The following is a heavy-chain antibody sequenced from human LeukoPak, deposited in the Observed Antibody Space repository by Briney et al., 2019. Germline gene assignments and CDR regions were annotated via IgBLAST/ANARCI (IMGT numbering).Heavy chain of an antibody. V-gene: IGHV3-33*01. Sequence: GRSLRLSCAASGFTFSSYGMHWVRQAPGKGLEWVAVIWYDGSNKYYADSVKGRFTISRDNSKNTLYLQMNSLRAEDTAVYYCARDLANGSGNPNRGMDVWGQGTTVTVSS. CDR3: ARDLANGSGNPNRGMDV. D-gene: IGHD3-10*01. CDR2: IWYDGSNK. CDR1: GFTFSSYG. J-gene: IGHJ6*02.